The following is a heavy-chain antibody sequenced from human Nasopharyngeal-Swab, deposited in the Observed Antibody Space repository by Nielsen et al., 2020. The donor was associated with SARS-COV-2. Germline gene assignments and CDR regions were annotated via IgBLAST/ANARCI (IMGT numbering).Heavy chain of an antibody. CDR3: ARDGTYSGSSDAFDI. CDR1: GGSISSGSYY. D-gene: IGHD1-26*01. Sequence: SETLSLTCTVSGGSISSGSYYWSWIRQPPGKGLEWIGEIYHSGSTNYNPSLKSRVTISVDKSKNQFSLKLSSVTAADTAVYYCARDGTYSGSSDAFDIWGQGTMVTVSS. CDR2: IYHSGST. V-gene: IGHV4-39*07. J-gene: IGHJ3*02.